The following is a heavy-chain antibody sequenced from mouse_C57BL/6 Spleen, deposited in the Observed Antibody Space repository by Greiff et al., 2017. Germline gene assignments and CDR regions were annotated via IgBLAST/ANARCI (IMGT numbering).Heavy chain of an antibody. D-gene: IGHD2-5*01. V-gene: IGHV1-81*01. CDR1: GYTFTSYG. CDR2: IYPRSGNT. J-gene: IGHJ4*01. Sequence: QVQLQQSGAELARPGASVKLSCKASGYTFTSYGISWVKQRTGPGLEWIGEIYPRSGNTYYNEKFKGKATLTADKSSSTAYMELRSLTSEDSAVYFCAYYSNYYAMDYWGQGTSVTVSS. CDR3: AYYSNYYAMDY.